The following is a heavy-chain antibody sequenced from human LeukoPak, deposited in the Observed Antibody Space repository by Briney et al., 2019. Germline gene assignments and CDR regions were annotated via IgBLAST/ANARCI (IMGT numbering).Heavy chain of an antibody. CDR1: GDSVSGNSAA. D-gene: IGHD2-15*01. V-gene: IGHV6-1*01. J-gene: IGHJ3*02. CDR3: ARTPPGYCGGGSCYVDDAFDI. Sequence: SQTLSLTCAISGDSVSGNSAAWNWIRQSPSRGLEWLGRTYYRSKWYNDYAVSVKSRITINPDTSKNQFSLQLNSVTPEDTAVYYCARTPPGYCGGGSCYVDDAFDIWGQGTMVTVSS. CDR2: TYYRSKWYN.